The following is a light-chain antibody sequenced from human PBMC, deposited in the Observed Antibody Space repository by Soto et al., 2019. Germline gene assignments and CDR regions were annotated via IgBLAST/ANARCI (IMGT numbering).Light chain of an antibody. CDR2: EVS. J-gene: IGLJ1*01. CDR3: SSYTTTSTLYV. Sequence: QSVLTQPASVSGSPGQSITISCTGTSSDIGTYTYVSWYQQHPGKAPKLMIYEVSNRPSGVSGRFSGSKSGNTASLTISGRQAEDEADYYCSSYTTTSTLYVFGAGTQVTVL. CDR1: SSDIGTYTY. V-gene: IGLV2-14*01.